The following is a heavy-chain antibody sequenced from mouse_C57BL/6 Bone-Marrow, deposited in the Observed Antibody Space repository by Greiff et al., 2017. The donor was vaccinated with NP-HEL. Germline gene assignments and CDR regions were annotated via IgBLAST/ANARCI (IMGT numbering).Heavy chain of an antibody. CDR3: ARRPSGGDYAMDY. V-gene: IGHV1-55*01. CDR1: GYTFTSYW. D-gene: IGHD6-1*01. Sequence: QVQLQQPGAELVKPGASVKMSCKASGYTFTSYWITWVKQRPGQGLEWIGDIYPGSGSTNYNEKFKSKATLTVDTSSSTAYMQLSSLTSEDSAVYYCARRPSGGDYAMDYWGQGTSVTVSS. CDR2: IYPGSGST. J-gene: IGHJ4*01.